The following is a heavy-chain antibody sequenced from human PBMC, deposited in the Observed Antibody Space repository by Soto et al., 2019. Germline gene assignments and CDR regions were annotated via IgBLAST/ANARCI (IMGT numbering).Heavy chain of an antibody. J-gene: IGHJ6*02. D-gene: IGHD3-10*01. V-gene: IGHV6-1*01. CDR2: TYYKSKWYN. Sequence: PSQTLSLTCAISGDSVSSNSAAWNWIRQSPSRGLEWLGRTYYKSKWYNDYAVSVKSRITIRPDTPKNQFSLQLNSVTPEDTAVYYCTREGVTMIRGIIYDYYGMDVWGQGTTVTVSS. CDR3: TREGVTMIRGIIYDYYGMDV. CDR1: GDSVSSNSAA.